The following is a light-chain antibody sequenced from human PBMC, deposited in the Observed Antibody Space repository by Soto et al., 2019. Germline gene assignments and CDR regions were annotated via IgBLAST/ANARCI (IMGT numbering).Light chain of an antibody. CDR1: TSDVGGYNY. CDR3: LSKTSSISYV. V-gene: IGLV2-14*01. CDR2: EVS. Sequence: QSALTQPASVSGSPGQSITISCTGTTSDVGGYNYVSWYQQHPGKVPKLLIHEVSNRPSGVSNRFSGSKSGNTASLTISGLQAEDEADYYCLSKTSSISYVFXTGIKVTV. J-gene: IGLJ1*01.